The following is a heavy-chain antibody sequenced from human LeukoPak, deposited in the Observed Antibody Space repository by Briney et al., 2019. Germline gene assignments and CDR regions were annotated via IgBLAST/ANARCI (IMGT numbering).Heavy chain of an antibody. V-gene: IGHV3-30*04. CDR1: GFTFSSYA. Sequence: PGGSLRLSCAASGFTFSSYAMHWVRQAPGKGLDWVAVISYDGSNKYYADSVKGRFTISRDNSKHTLYLQMNSLRAEDTAVYYCGKDPGTTGTTGGWFDPWGQGTLVTVSS. CDR3: GKDPGTTGTTGGWFDP. D-gene: IGHD1-1*01. CDR2: ISYDGSNK. J-gene: IGHJ5*02.